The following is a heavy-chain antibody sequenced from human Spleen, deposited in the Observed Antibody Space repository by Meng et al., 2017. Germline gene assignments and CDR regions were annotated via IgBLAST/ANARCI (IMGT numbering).Heavy chain of an antibody. J-gene: IGHJ4*02. CDR3: ARGPTTMAHDFDY. CDR2: INHSGST. V-gene: IGHV4-34*01. CDR1: GGSFSGNY. Sequence: QGQLQQGGAGLLKPSETLSLTCAVYGGSFSGNYWSWIRQPPGKGLEWIGEINHSGSTNYNPSLESRATISVDTSQNNLSLKLSSVTAADSAVYYCARGPTTMAHDFDYWGQGTLVTVFS. D-gene: IGHD4-11*01.